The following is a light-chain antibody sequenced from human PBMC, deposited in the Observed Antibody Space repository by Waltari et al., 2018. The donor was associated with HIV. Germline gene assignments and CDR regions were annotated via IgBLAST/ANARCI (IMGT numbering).Light chain of an antibody. Sequence: QSALTQPASVSGSPGQSITLSCDLTDYEYVFWYQRHPGKAPKVIIYEVTNRPSGLSNRFSGSKSGNTATLTISGLQPEDEADYFCTSYISGTTPVFGRGTRVTVL. V-gene: IGLV2-14*01. CDR3: TSYISGTTPV. CDR1: DLTDYEY. J-gene: IGLJ2*01. CDR2: EVT.